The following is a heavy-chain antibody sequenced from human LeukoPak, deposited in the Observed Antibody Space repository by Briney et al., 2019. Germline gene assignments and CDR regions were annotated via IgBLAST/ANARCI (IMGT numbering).Heavy chain of an antibody. CDR1: GGSISSYY. D-gene: IGHD3-10*01. J-gene: IGHJ6*03. V-gene: IGHV4-59*01. CDR2: IYYSGST. CDR3: ARHYGTLWYYYYMDV. Sequence: PSETLSLTCTVSGGSISSYYWSWIRQPPGKGLEWIGYIYYSGSTNYNPSLKSRVTISVDTSKNQFSLKLSSVTAADTAVYYCARHYGTLWYYYYMDVWGKGTTVTVS.